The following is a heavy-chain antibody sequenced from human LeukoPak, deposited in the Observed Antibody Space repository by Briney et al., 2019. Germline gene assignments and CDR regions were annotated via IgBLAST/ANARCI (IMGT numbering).Heavy chain of an antibody. Sequence: GGSLRLSCAASGFTFSSYSMNWVRQAPGKGLEWVSSISSSSSYIYYADSVKGRFTISRDNSKNTLYLQMNSLRAEDTAVYYCVKGRWELEWGQGTLVTVSS. CDR1: GFTFSSYS. CDR2: ISSSSSYI. D-gene: IGHD3-10*01. J-gene: IGHJ4*02. V-gene: IGHV3-21*04. CDR3: VKGRWELE.